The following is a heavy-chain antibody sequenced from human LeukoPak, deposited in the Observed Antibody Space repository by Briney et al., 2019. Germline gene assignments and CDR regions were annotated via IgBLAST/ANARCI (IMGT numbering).Heavy chain of an antibody. CDR1: GFTVSSNY. D-gene: IGHD3-10*01. CDR3: ARPSQYYGSGSYPFDY. V-gene: IGHV3-53*01. Sequence: GGSLRLSCAASGFTVSSNYMSWVRQAPGKGLEWVTVIYSGGSTYYADSVKGRFTISRDNSKNTLYLQMNSLRAEDTAVYYCARPSQYYGSGSYPFDYWGQGTLVTVSP. J-gene: IGHJ4*02. CDR2: IYSGGST.